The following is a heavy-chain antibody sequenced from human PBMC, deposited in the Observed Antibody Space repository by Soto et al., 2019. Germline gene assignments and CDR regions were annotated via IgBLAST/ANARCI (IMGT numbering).Heavy chain of an antibody. CDR1: GFTFSSYA. CDR3: SKDHSLRPVFYY. Sequence: GGSLRLSCAASGFTFSSYAMSWVRQAPGKGLEWVSAISGSGGSTYYADSVKGRFTISRDNSKNTLYLQMNSLRAEDTAVYYSSKDHSLRPVFYYSGRGAPVPVSA. CDR2: ISGSGGST. J-gene: IGHJ4*02. D-gene: IGHD6-6*01. V-gene: IGHV3-23*01.